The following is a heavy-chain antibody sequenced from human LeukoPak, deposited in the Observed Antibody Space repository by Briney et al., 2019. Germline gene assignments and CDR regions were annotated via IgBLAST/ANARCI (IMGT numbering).Heavy chain of an antibody. V-gene: IGHV3-48*03. CDR3: ARGDPHADL. J-gene: IGHJ5*02. CDR2: ITISGHTK. D-gene: IGHD5-24*01. Sequence: GGSLRLSCAASGFDLSTYEMNWVRQAPGKGLEWIADITISGHTKNYADSERGRFSISRDNARTSLYLQMHSLRVEDTGVYYCARGDPHADLWGQGTLVTVSS. CDR1: GFDLSTYE.